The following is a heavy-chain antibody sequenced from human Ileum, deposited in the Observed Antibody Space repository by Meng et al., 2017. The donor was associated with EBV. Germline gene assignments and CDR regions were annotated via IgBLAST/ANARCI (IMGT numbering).Heavy chain of an antibody. CDR1: GFTFSSHG. J-gene: IGHJ5*02. D-gene: IGHD4/OR15-4a*01. CDR3: ARQVPHDL. CDR2: IWYDGSDE. Sequence: QVVLVGSGGGGVQPGRSLRLSCTGSGFTFSSHGMHWVRQAPGRGLEWVGLIWYDGSDEFYSDSVKGRFTISRDNSKNTVYLQMESLRVEDTAVYYCARQVPHDLWGQGTLVTVSS. V-gene: IGHV3-33*01.